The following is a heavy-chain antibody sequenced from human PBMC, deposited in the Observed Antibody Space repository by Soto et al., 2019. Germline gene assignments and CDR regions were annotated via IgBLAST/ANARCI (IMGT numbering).Heavy chain of an antibody. CDR2: IASAGDT. V-gene: IGHV3-13*04. CDR1: GFTFSNYD. CDR3: VALGAHIF. D-gene: IGHD2-8*02. Sequence: EVQLVESGGGLVQPGGSLRLSCVVSGFTFSNYDMHWVRKATGKGLEWVSAIASAGDTYYADSVKGRFTISRENAGDSLFLQISSLRGGDTAVYYCVALGAHIFWGQGTLVTVSS. J-gene: IGHJ4*02.